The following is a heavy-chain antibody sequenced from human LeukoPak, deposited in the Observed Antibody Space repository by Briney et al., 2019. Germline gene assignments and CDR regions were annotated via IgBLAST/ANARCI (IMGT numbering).Heavy chain of an antibody. V-gene: IGHV4-34*01. Sequence: SETLSLTCAVYGGSFSGYYWSWIRQPPGKGLEWIGEINHSGSTNYNPSLKSRVTISVDTSKNQFSLKLSSVTAADTAVYYCARGRGNCSSTSSCWSDPWGQGTLVTVSS. J-gene: IGHJ5*02. CDR2: INHSGST. D-gene: IGHD2-2*01. CDR3: ARGRGNCSSTSSCWSDP. CDR1: GGSFSGYY.